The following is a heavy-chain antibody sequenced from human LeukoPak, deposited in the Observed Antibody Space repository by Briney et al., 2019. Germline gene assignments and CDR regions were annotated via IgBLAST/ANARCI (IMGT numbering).Heavy chain of an antibody. D-gene: IGHD4-17*01. Sequence: ASVKVSCKASGGTFSSYDITWVRQAPGQGLEWMGWISATNGNTNYAQKLQGRVTMTTDTSTTKASMELRSLRSDATAVYYCARDDPSTVTIDYWGQGTLVTVSS. V-gene: IGHV1-18*01. CDR3: ARDDPSTVTIDY. CDR1: GGTFSSYD. J-gene: IGHJ4*02. CDR2: ISATNGNT.